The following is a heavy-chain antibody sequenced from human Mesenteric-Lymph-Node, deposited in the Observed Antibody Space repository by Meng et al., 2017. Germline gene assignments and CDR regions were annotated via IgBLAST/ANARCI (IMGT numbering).Heavy chain of an antibody. CDR3: ARGATKGSVGY. J-gene: IGHJ4*02. D-gene: IGHD5/OR15-5a*01. Sequence: SLKISCAASGFTFDDYAMHWVRQAPGKGLEWVSGISWNSGSIGYADSVKGRFTISRDNAKNSLYLQMNSLRAEDMALYYCARGATKGSVGYWGQGTLVTVSS. V-gene: IGHV3-9*03. CDR1: GFTFDDYA. CDR2: ISWNSGSI.